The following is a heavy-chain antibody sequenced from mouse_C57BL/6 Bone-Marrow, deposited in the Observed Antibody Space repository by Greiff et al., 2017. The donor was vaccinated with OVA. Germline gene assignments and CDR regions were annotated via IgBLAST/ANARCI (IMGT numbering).Heavy chain of an antibody. J-gene: IGHJ3*01. CDR3: ARGWLLRAY. Sequence: EVKLMESGGGLVKPGGSLKLSCAASGFTFSSYAMSWVRQTPEKRLEWVATISDGGSYTYYPDNVKGRFTISRDNAKNNLYLQMSHLKSEDTAMYYCARGWLLRAYWGQGTLVTVSA. V-gene: IGHV5-4*03. D-gene: IGHD2-3*01. CDR1: GFTFSSYA. CDR2: ISDGGSYT.